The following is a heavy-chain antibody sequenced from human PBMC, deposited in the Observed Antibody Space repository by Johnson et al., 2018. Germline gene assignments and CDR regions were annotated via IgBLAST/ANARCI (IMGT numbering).Heavy chain of an antibody. CDR2: IIPIFGSG. D-gene: IGHD3-3*01. V-gene: IGHV1-69*01. CDR1: GGTFSSYG. Sequence: QVQLVQSGAEVKKPGSSVKVSCKASGGTFSSYGINWVRQAPGQGLEWMGGIIPIFGSGKYAQKFQGRITLTADESTTSANMELSSLRSEDTAVYSWASTILGDKYAMDVWGQGTTVTVSS. CDR3: ASTILGDKYAMDV. J-gene: IGHJ6*02.